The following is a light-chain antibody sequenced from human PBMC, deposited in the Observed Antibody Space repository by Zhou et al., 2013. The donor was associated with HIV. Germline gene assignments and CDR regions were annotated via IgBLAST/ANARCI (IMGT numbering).Light chain of an antibody. V-gene: IGKV3-20*01. CDR2: GAS. J-gene: IGKJ3*01. CDR3: QLYDNSPRFT. CDR1: QSVSSNY. Sequence: EIVLTQSPGTLSLSPGERATLSCRASQSVSSNYLAWYQQIPGQAPRLLIYGASSRATGIPDRFSGSGSGTDFTLTISRLEPEDSAIYYCQLYDNSPRFTFGPGTKVDI.